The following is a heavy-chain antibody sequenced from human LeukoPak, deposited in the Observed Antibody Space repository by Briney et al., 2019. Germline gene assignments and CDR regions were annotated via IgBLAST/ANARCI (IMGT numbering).Heavy chain of an antibody. CDR3: ARGWAAASVNWFDP. J-gene: IGHJ5*02. CDR1: GGSFSGYY. Sequence: SETLSLTCAVYGGSFSGYYWSWIRQPPGKGLEWIGEINHSGSTNYNPSLKSRVTISVDTSKNQFSLKLSSVTAADTAVYYCARGWAAASVNWFDPWGQGTLVTVSS. CDR2: INHSGST. D-gene: IGHD6-13*01. V-gene: IGHV4-34*01.